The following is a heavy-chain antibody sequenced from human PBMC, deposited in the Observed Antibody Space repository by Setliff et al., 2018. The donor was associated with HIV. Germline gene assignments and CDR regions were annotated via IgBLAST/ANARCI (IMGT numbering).Heavy chain of an antibody. V-gene: IGHV4-59*01. J-gene: IGHJ5*02. D-gene: IGHD2-2*01. CDR1: GASISSDT. Sequence: SLTCAVSGASISSDTWSWIRQPPGKGLQWIGFIYNTEIINYNPSLKSRVTISLDVSKNQFSLRLTSVTAADTAVYYCARGGTSSNWFDPWGQGTLVTVSS. CDR3: ARGGTSSNWFDP. CDR2: IYNTEII.